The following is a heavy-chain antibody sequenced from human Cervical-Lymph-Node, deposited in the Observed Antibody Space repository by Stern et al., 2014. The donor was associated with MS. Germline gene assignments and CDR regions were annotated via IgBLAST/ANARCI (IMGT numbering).Heavy chain of an antibody. CDR1: GYTFTSYG. V-gene: IGHV1-18*04. Sequence: VQLVESVVEVKKPGASVKVSCKASGYTFTSYGISWVRQAPGQGLEWMGRISASSGTTRRAQKFQGRVTMTTDTSTSTAYMELRSLRSDDTAVYYCARDSPFDIWGQGTMVTVSS. CDR3: ARDSPFDI. J-gene: IGHJ3*02. CDR2: ISASSGTT.